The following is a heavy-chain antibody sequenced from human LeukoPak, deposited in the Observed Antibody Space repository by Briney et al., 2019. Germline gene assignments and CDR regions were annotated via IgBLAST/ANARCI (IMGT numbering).Heavy chain of an antibody. Sequence: GASVKVSCKVSGYTLTELSMHWVRQAPGKGLEWMGGFDPEDGETIYAQKFQGRVTMTEDTSTDTAYMELSSLRSEDTAVYYCATSAAGPEKWWFDPWGQGTLVTVSS. D-gene: IGHD6-13*01. V-gene: IGHV1-24*01. J-gene: IGHJ5*02. CDR3: ATSAAGPEKWWFDP. CDR1: GYTLTELS. CDR2: FDPEDGET.